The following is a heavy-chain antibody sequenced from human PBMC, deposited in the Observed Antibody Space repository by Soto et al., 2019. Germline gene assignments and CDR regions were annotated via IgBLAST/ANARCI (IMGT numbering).Heavy chain of an antibody. D-gene: IGHD2-15*01. CDR2: INPSGEHT. J-gene: IGHJ4*02. V-gene: IGHV1-46*02. CDR3: ARISCKGGSCYFEFDH. CDR1: GYSFKDHY. Sequence: ASVKVSCKASGYSFKDHYMHWVRQAPGRGLEWVGIINPSGEHTNYAQQFRGRVAMTRDTSTSTAYMELRSLRSEDTAVYFCARISCKGGSCYFEFDHWGQGTLVPVSS.